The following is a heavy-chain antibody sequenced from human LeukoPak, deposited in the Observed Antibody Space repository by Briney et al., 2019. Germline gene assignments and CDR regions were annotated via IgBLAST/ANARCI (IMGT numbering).Heavy chain of an antibody. CDR1: GGSSSSYY. Sequence: KPSETLSLXCTVSGGSSSSYYWSWIRQPAGKGLESIGRIYTSGSTNYNPSLKSRFTMSVDTSKNQFSLKLSSVTAADTAVYYCARDPGITPFDYWGQGTLVTVSS. CDR3: ARDPGITPFDY. V-gene: IGHV4-4*07. J-gene: IGHJ4*02. CDR2: IYTSGST.